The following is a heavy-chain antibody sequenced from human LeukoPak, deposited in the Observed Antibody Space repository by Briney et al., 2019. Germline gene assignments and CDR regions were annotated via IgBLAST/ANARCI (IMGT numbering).Heavy chain of an antibody. CDR3: ARDGEYYYDSSGYYYYYYYGMDV. J-gene: IGHJ6*02. V-gene: IGHV1-18*01. CDR1: GYTFTSYG. Sequence: ASVKVSCKASGYTFTSYGISWVHQAPGQGLEWMGWISAYNGNTDYAQKLQGRVTMTTVTSTGTAYMELRSLRSDDTAVYYCARDGEYYYDSSGYYYYYYYGMDVWGQGTTVTVSS. CDR2: ISAYNGNT. D-gene: IGHD3-22*01.